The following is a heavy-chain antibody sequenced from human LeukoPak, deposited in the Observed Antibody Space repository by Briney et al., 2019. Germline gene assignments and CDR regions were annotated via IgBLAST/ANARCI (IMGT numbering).Heavy chain of an antibody. V-gene: IGHV1-2*02. CDR1: GYTFTDYY. CDR3: ARDAHNGYEFHDWFDP. CDR2: INPNSGCT. J-gene: IGHJ5*02. D-gene: IGHD5-12*01. Sequence: GASVQVTCQASGYTFTDYYIHWVRQAPAQGLEWMGWINPNSGCTKYAQKFQGRVTMTTDTSISTAYMEMSRLTSDDTAVYYCARDAHNGYEFHDWFDPWGQGALVTVSS.